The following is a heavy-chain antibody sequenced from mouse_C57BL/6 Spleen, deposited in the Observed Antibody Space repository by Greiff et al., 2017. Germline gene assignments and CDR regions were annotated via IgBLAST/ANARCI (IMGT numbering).Heavy chain of an antibody. CDR1: GYTFTSYW. J-gene: IGHJ1*03. D-gene: IGHD2-3*01. CDR2: IDPSDSYT. CDR3: ARGYDGYYWYFDV. V-gene: IGHV1-59*01. Sequence: QVQLQQPGAELVRPGTSVKLSCKASGYTFTSYWLHWVKQRPGQGLEWIGVIDPSDSYTNYNQKFKGKATLTVDTSSSTAYMQLSSLTSEDSAVYYCARGYDGYYWYFDVWGTGTTVTVSS.